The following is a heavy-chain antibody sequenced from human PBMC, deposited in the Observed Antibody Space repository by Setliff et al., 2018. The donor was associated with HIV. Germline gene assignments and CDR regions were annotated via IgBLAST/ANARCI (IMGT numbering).Heavy chain of an antibody. D-gene: IGHD1-26*01. CDR2: VYFSGST. J-gene: IGHJ5*02. Sequence: LSLTCSVSGASITSGINYWAWIRQPAGMGLEFIGRVYFSGSTNYNQSLKSRVTMSLDTSKNRFSLNLTSVTAAYPAVYYCARGFGSLDPWGKGTLVTVSS. V-gene: IGHV4-61*02. CDR1: GASITSGINY. CDR3: ARGFGSLDP.